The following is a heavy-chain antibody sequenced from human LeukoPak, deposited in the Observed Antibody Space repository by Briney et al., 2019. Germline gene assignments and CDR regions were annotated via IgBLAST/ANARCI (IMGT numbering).Heavy chain of an antibody. CDR3: TSLGGLDY. CDR1: GFTFSSYW. J-gene: IGHJ4*02. CDR2: INSDGSST. V-gene: IGHV3-74*01. D-gene: IGHD1-26*01. Sequence: GGSLRLSCAASGFTFSSYWMFRVRQTPGKGLVWVSRINSDGSSTSYADSVKGRFTIFRDNAKNTLYLQMNSLRAEDTAVYYCTSLGGLDYWGQGTLVTVSS.